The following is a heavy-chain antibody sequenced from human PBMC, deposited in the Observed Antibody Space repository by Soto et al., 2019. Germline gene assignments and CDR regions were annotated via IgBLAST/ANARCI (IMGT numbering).Heavy chain of an antibody. CDR1: GGSISSGGYS. Sequence: PSETLSLTCAVSGGSISSGGYSWSWIRQPPGKGLEWIGYIYHSGSTYYNPSLKSRVTISVDRSKNQFSLKLSSVTAADTAVYYCARASPFMVRGVSWFDPWGQGTLVTVSS. D-gene: IGHD3-10*01. V-gene: IGHV4-30-2*01. J-gene: IGHJ5*02. CDR3: ARASPFMVRGVSWFDP. CDR2: IYHSGST.